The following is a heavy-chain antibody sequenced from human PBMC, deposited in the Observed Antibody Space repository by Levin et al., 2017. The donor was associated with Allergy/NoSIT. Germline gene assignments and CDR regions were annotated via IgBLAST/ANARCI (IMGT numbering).Heavy chain of an antibody. CDR1: GYTFTSYG. CDR2: ISAYNGNT. D-gene: IGHD4-17*01. CDR3: ARDRWTTVTHFNY. V-gene: IGHV1-18*01. J-gene: IGHJ4*02. Sequence: GESLKISCKASGYTFTSYGISWVRQAPGQGLEWMGWISAYNGNTNYAQKLQDRVTMTTDTSTSTAYMELRSLRSDDTAVYFCARDRWTTVTHFNYWGQGTLVTVSS.